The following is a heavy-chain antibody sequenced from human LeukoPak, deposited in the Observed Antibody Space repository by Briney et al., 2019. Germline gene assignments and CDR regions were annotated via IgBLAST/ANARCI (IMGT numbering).Heavy chain of an antibody. CDR3: AREAQYDFWIDY. J-gene: IGHJ4*02. D-gene: IGHD3-3*01. Sequence: SETLSLTCTVSGGSISSYYWSWIRQPPGKGLEWIGYIYYSGSTNYNPSLKSRVTISVDTSKNQFSLKLSSVTAADTAVYYCAREAQYDFWIDYWGQGTLVTVSS. CDR1: GGSISSYY. V-gene: IGHV4-59*01. CDR2: IYYSGST.